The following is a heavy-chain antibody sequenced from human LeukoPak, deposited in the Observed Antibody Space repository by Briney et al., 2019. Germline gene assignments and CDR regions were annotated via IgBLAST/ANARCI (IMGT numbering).Heavy chain of an antibody. J-gene: IGHJ4*02. V-gene: IGHV4-59*08. D-gene: IGHD3-3*01. CDR3: ARTQIFGVVINDY. CDR2: IFHSGST. Sequence: SETLSLTCTVSGDSISGYYWSWVRQPPGKGLEWIGYIFHSGSTKYNPSLESRVTISIDTSKNQFSLRLSSVTAADTAVYYCARTQIFGVVINDYWGQGTLVTVSS. CDR1: GDSISGYY.